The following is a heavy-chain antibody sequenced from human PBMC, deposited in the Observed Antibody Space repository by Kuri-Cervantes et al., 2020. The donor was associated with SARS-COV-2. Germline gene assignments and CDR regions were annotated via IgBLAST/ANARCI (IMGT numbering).Heavy chain of an antibody. CDR1: GGSISSDSFF. CDR3: ARHLRGVSIFGVVTTGNHFDY. CDR2: IYYSGTT. J-gene: IGHJ4*02. D-gene: IGHD3-3*01. V-gene: IGHV4-39*01. Sequence: SETLSLTCTVSGGSISSDSFFWVWIRQPPGKGLEWIGSIYYSGTTDYSPSLKSRVTVSVDTAKNQFSLKLSSVTAADTAVYYCARHLRGVSIFGVVTTGNHFDYWGQGTLVTVSS.